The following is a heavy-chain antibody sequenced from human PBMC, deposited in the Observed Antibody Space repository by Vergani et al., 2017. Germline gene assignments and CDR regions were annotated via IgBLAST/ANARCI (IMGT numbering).Heavy chain of an antibody. CDR1: GFTFSSYA. D-gene: IGHD3-22*01. CDR3: ARDRYYDSSGYVDY. Sequence: VQLVESGGVVVQPGGSLRLSCAASGFTFSSYAMHWVRQAPGKGLEWVAVISYDGSNKYYADSVKGRFTISRDNSKNTLYLQMNSLRAEDTAVYYCARDRYYDSSGYVDYWGQGTLVTVSS. J-gene: IGHJ4*02. V-gene: IGHV3-30-3*01. CDR2: ISYDGSNK.